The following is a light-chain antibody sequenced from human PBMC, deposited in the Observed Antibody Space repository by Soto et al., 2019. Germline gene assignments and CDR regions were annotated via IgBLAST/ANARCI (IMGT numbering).Light chain of an antibody. CDR2: EVN. V-gene: IGLV2-18*01. CDR3: SLYISGSTYV. Sequence: SVLTQPPSVSGSPGQSVTISCTGTSSDVGSYNRLSWYQQPPGTAPKLIMYEVNTRPSGVPDRFSGSKSGSTASLTISGLQAEDEADYYCSLYISGSTYVFGTGTKVTAL. J-gene: IGLJ1*01. CDR1: SSDVGSYNR.